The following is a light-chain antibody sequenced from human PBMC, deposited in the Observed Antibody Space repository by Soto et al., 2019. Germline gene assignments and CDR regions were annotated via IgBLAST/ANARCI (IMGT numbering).Light chain of an antibody. CDR1: HMLLHSNGNYF. CDR2: LGF. Sequence: EIVMTQSPPSLTVTPLEPSTISCRSIHMLLHSNGNYFLDWYLQKPGQSPQLLIYLGFNRASGVTDRVSGSGAGTDFTLKLSRVEAEDVGVYSFMLALEXPYTCGQGPKV. J-gene: IGKJ2*01. V-gene: IGKV2-28*01. CDR3: MLALEXPYT.